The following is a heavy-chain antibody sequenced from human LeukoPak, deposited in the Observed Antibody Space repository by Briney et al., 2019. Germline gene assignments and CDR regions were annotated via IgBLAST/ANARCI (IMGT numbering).Heavy chain of an antibody. CDR1: GFTFSSYW. CDR2: IKQDGSEK. Sequence: GGSLRLSCAASGFTFSSYWMSWVRQAPGKGLEWVANIKQDGSEKYYVDSVKGRFTISRDNAKNSLYLQMNSLRAKDTAVYYCAREGDYYDSSGYQLFFDYWGQGTLVTVSS. CDR3: AREGDYYDSSGYQLFFDY. V-gene: IGHV3-7*01. D-gene: IGHD3-22*01. J-gene: IGHJ4*02.